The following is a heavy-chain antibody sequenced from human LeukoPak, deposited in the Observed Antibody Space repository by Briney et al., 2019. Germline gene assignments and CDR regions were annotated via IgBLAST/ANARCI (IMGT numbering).Heavy chain of an antibody. CDR3: ARAAGPYSSSWFLNV. CDR1: GFPFSTYG. CDR2: ISYDGSNK. V-gene: IGHV3-30*03. Sequence: GGSLRLSCAASGFPFSTYGMHWVRQAPGKGLEWVAVISYDGSNKYYADSVKGRFTISRGNSKNTLYLQMSSLRAEDTAVYYCARAAGPYSSSWFLNVWGQGTLATVSS. D-gene: IGHD6-13*01. J-gene: IGHJ4*02.